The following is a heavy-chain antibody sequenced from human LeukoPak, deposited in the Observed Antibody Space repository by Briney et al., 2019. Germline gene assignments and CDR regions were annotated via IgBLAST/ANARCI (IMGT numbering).Heavy chain of an antibody. V-gene: IGHV3-30-3*01. D-gene: IGHD2-21*01. CDR1: GFTLNYYF. CDR3: WRERQDTIRHSGAFDI. J-gene: IGHJ3*02. CDR2: IPSVGSHT. Sequence: PGRSMSLSCFPYGFTLNYYFMQWVRQPAGKGLEWVADIPSVGSHTIYVESVKGPFTLSRDNSNNKLYLQMNSLIAEDNAVYYCWRERQDTIRHSGAFDIWGQGTMVTVSS.